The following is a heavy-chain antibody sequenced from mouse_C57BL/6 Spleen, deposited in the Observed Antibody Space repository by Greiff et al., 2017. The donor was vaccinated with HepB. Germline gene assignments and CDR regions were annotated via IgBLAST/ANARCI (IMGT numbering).Heavy chain of an antibody. D-gene: IGHD1-1*01. CDR3: ARGLDYYGSSPFAY. CDR2: IHPNSGST. CDR1: GYTFTSYW. Sequence: VQLQQSGAELVKPGASVKLSCKASGYTFTSYWMHWVKQRPGQGLEWIGMIHPNSGSTNYNEKFKSKATLTVDKSSSTAYMQLSSLTSEDSAVYYCARGLDYYGSSPFAYWGQGTLVTVSA. V-gene: IGHV1-64*01. J-gene: IGHJ3*01.